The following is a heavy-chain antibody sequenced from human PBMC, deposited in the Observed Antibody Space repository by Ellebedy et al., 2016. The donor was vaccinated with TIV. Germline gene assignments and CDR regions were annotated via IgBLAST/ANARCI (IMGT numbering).Heavy chain of an antibody. Sequence: PGGSLRLSCAASGFTVSSNYMNWVRQAPGKGLEWVSAIYSGADGGDPYYAGSVKGRFTISRDNSKNTLYLQMNSLRAEDTAVYYCAGGISVAGTSLGFWGQGTLVTVSS. CDR2: IYSGADGGDP. CDR3: AGGISVAGTSLGF. D-gene: IGHD6-19*01. V-gene: IGHV3-53*01. J-gene: IGHJ4*02. CDR1: GFTVSSNY.